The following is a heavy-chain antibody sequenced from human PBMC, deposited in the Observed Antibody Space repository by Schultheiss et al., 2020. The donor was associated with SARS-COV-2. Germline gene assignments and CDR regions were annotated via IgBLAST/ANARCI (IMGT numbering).Heavy chain of an antibody. CDR3: ARGSGGGYYYYGMDV. CDR2: IYYSGST. Sequence: SETLSLTCTVSGGSISSYYWSWIRQHPGKGLEWIGYIYYSGSTYYNPSLKSRVTISVDKSKNQFSLKLSSVTAADTAVYYCARGSGGGYYYYGMDVWGQGTTVTVSS. V-gene: IGHV4-59*01. J-gene: IGHJ6*02. CDR1: GGSISSYY. D-gene: IGHD3-10*01.